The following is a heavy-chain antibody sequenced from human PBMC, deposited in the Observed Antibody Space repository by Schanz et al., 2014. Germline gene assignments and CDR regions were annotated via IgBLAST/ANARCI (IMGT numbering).Heavy chain of an antibody. D-gene: IGHD3-10*01. CDR2: IVPILNVT. J-gene: IGHJ5*02. Sequence: QVQLVQSGAEVKKPGASVKVSCKASGGTFASYTLNWMRQARGQGPEVVGRIVPILNVTLYTHKFQGRVTITADTSTGTAYMELRSLKSEDTAVYYCGEYGSDSYTDPWGQGTLVTVSS. CDR1: GGTFASYT. CDR3: GEYGSDSYTDP. V-gene: IGHV1-69*09.